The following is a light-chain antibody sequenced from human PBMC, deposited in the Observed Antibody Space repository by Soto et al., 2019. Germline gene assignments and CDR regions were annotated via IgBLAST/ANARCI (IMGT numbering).Light chain of an antibody. CDR3: RQYNNWPYT. CDR1: QHVSRN. V-gene: IGKV3-15*01. CDR2: GAS. Sequence: EIVMTQSPATLSVSPGERATLSCRASQHVSRNFAWYRQKPGQAPTLVIYGASTRATGIPARFSGSGSGTEFNLTISSLQSEDFAIYYCRQYNNWPYTFGQGTKLEIK. J-gene: IGKJ2*01.